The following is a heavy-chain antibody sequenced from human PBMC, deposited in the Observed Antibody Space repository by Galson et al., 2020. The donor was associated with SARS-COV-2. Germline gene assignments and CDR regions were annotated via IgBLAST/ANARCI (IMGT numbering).Heavy chain of an antibody. CDR1: GFSLSTSGMC. J-gene: IGHJ3*02. Sequence: SGPTLVKPTQTLTLTCTFSGFSLSTSGMCVSWIRQPPGKALEWLARIDWDDDKYYSTSLKTRLTISKDTSKNQVVLTMTNMDPVDTATYYCARLNWNYADGAFDIWGQGKMVTVSS. V-gene: IGHV2-70*11. CDR2: IDWDDDK. D-gene: IGHD1-7*01. CDR3: ARLNWNYADGAFDI.